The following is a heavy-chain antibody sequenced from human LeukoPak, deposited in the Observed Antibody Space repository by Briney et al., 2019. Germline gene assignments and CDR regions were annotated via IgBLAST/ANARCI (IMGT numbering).Heavy chain of an antibody. J-gene: IGHJ6*03. Sequence: SETLSLTCTVSGASISSYYWGWIRQPPGKGLEWIGSIYYSGSTYYNPSLKSRVTISVDTSKNQFSLKLSSVTAADTAVYYCARWFYYYYYMDVWGKGTTVTVSS. CDR3: ARWFYYYYYMDV. D-gene: IGHD3-10*01. CDR2: IYYSGST. V-gene: IGHV4-39*07. CDR1: GASISSYY.